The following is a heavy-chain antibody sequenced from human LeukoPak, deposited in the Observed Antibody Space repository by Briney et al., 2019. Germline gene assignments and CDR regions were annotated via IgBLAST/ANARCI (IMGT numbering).Heavy chain of an antibody. V-gene: IGHV3-72*01. J-gene: IGHJ4*02. CDR1: GFTFSDHY. Sequence: GGSLRLSCAASGFTFSDHYMDWVRQAPGKGLEWVGRIKNKANSYTTAYASSVKGRFTNSRDDSKTSLYLQMNSLKTEDMAVYYCTRGPADYWGQGTVVTVSS. CDR2: IKNKANSYTT. CDR3: TRGPADY.